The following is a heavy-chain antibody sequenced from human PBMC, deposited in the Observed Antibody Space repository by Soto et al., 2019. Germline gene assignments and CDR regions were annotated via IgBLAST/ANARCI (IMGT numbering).Heavy chain of an antibody. J-gene: IGHJ3*01. CDR1: GFIFSSYW. D-gene: IGHD5-12*01. V-gene: IGHV3-74*01. Sequence: EVQLVESGGDLVQPGGSLRLSCAASGFIFSSYWMHWVRQAPGKGLVWVSRVKSDGSTYYADSVKGRFTISRDNAKNTLYLQMNSLTVEDTAVYYCARGIRGHYGSDVRGQGTMVTVSS. CDR2: VKSDGST. CDR3: ARGIRGHYGSDV.